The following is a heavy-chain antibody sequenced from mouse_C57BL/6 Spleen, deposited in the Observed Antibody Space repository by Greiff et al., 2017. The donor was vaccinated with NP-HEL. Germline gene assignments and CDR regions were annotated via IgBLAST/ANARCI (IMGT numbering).Heavy chain of an antibody. V-gene: IGHV1-69*01. J-gene: IGHJ3*01. CDR3: ARLANYYGRSWFAY. CDR1: GYTFTSYW. D-gene: IGHD1-1*01. Sequence: VQLQQPGAELVMPGASVKLSCKASGYTFTSYWMHWVKQRPGQGLEWIGEIDPSDSYTNYNQKFKGKSTLTVDKSSSTAYMQLSSLTSEDSAVYYCARLANYYGRSWFAYWGQGTLVTVSA. CDR2: IDPSDSYT.